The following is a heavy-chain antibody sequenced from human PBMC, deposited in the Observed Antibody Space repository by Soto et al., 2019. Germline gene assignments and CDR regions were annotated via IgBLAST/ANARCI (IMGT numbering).Heavy chain of an antibody. CDR3: ARVTSP. CDR1: GGSISSGGYS. V-gene: IGHV4-30-2*01. CDR2: IYHSGSI. J-gene: IGHJ5*02. Sequence: QLQLQESGSGLVKPSQTLSLTCAVSGGSISSGGYSWSWIRQPPGKGLEWMGYIYHSGSIYYNPSLKSRVTNSVDRSKNQFSLKLSSVTGADTAVYSCARVTSPWGQGTLVTVSS.